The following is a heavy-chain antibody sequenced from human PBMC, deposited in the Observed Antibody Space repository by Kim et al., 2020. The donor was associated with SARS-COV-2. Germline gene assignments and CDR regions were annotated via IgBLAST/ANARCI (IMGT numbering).Heavy chain of an antibody. V-gene: IGHV3-30*07. D-gene: IGHD1-26*01. J-gene: IGHJ6*02. CDR3: ARGPWGATAYYYYYGMDV. Sequence: KGRFTISRDNSKNTLYLQMNSLRAEDTAVYYCARGPWGATAYYYYYGMDVWGQGTTVTVSS.